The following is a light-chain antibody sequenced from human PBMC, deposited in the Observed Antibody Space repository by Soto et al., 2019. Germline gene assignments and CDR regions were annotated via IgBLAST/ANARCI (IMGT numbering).Light chain of an antibody. J-gene: IGLJ2*01. CDR1: SSDVGGYNY. CDR3: SSYAGSTNVV. CDR2: EVS. V-gene: IGLV2-8*01. Sequence: QSVLTQPPSASGSPGQSVTISCTGTSSDVGGYNYVSWYQQHPGKAPKLMIYEVSKRPSGVPDRFSGSKSGNTASLTVSGLQAEDEADYYFSSYAGSTNVVFGGGTKLTVL.